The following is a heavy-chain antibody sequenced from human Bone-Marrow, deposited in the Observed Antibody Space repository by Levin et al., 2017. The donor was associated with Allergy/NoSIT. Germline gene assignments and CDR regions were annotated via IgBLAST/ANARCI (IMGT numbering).Heavy chain of an antibody. D-gene: IGHD3-22*01. CDR1: GFTFSSYA. J-gene: IGHJ6*02. CDR2: IYYDGITD. CDR3: VRAPKYNSDHYYPWVRYGMDV. V-gene: IGHV3-33*03. Sequence: GGSLRLSCEASGFTFSSYAMHWVRQAPGKGLEWLAIIYYDGITDFEADSVKGRFTVSRDNVKNTLYLEMNSLRAEDTAVYFCVRAPKYNSDHYYPWVRYGMDVWGQGTTVTVSS.